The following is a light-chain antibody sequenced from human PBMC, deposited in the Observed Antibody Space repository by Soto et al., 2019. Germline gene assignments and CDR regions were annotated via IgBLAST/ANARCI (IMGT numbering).Light chain of an antibody. V-gene: IGKV3-15*01. CDR3: QQYNSWPPRT. CDR2: GAS. J-gene: IGKJ2*01. Sequence: EIVMTQSPASLSVSPGETATLSCRASQSISNSLAWYQQKPGLAPSLLIYGASTRATGIPARFSGSGSGTEFTLTISSLQSEDSALYYCQQYNSWPPRTFGQGTKLEIK. CDR1: QSISNS.